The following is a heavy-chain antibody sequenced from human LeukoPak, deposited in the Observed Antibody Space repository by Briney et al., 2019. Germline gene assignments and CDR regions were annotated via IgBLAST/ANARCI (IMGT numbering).Heavy chain of an antibody. CDR1: GYSISSGYY. D-gene: IGHD3-10*01. Sequence: SETLSLTCTVSGYSISSGYYWGWIRQPPGKGLEWIGSIYHSGSTYYNPSLKSRVTISVDTSKNQFSLRLSSVTAADTAVYYCARDDSPYGSGTYYWGQGILVTISS. CDR3: ARDDSPYGSGTYY. J-gene: IGHJ4*02. CDR2: IYHSGST. V-gene: IGHV4-38-2*02.